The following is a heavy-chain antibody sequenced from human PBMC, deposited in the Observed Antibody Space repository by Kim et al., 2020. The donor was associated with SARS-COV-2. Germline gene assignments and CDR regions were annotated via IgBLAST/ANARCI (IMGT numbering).Heavy chain of an antibody. V-gene: IGHV1-18*01. D-gene: IGHD2-15*01. CDR3: ARDIVVVVAAHDSDAFDI. CDR1: YG. Sequence: YGISWVRQAPGQGLEWMGWISAYNCNTNYAQKLQGRVTMTTDTSTSTAYMELRSLRSDDTAVYYCARDIVVVVAAHDSDAFDIWGQGTMV. CDR2: ISAYNCNT. J-gene: IGHJ3*02.